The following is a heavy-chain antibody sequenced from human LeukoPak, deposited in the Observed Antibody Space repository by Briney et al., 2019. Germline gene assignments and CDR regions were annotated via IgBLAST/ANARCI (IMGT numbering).Heavy chain of an antibody. V-gene: IGHV3-48*03. CDR2: ISSSGSTI. D-gene: IGHD3-10*02. CDR3: AELGITMIGGV. CDR1: GFTFSSYE. Sequence: GSLRLSCEAPGFTFSSYEMNWVRQAPGKGLEWVSYISSSGSTIYYADSVKGRFTISRDNAKNSLYLQMNSLRAEDTAVYYCAELGITMIGGVWGKGTTVTISS. J-gene: IGHJ6*04.